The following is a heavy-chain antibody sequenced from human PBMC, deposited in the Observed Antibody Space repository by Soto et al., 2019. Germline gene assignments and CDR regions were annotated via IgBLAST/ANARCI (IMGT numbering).Heavy chain of an antibody. CDR3: ARDGYYYGSGSYTHYYYCGLDV. CDR1: GYTFTSYG. V-gene: IGHV1-18*01. D-gene: IGHD3-10*01. Sequence: ASVKVSCKASGYTFTSYGISWVRQAPGQRVEWLGWISAYNGNTNYAQKLQGRVTMTTDTSTSTAYMELRSLRSDDTAAYYCARDGYYYGSGSYTHYYYCGLDVWGQGTTVTVSS. J-gene: IGHJ6*02. CDR2: ISAYNGNT.